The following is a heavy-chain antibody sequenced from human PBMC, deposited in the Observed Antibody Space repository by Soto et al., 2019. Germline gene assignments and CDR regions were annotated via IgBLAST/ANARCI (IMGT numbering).Heavy chain of an antibody. CDR1: GFTFSGYW. CDR2: IDYVGSEK. CDR3: LSSSVAVS. J-gene: IGHJ4*02. V-gene: IGHV3-7*05. D-gene: IGHD6-19*01. Sequence: EVQLVESGAGLVQPGGSLRLSCAASGFTFSGYWMTWVRQAPGKGLEWVANIDYVGSEKNYVDSVKGRFTISRDNTRNSLYLQMNTLRAEDTAVYYCLSSSVAVSWSQGTLVTVSS.